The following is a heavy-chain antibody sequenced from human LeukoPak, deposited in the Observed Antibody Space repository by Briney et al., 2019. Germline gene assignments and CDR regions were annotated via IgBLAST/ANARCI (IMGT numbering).Heavy chain of an antibody. CDR3: ARWDCSGGSCYRYYYYYIDV. Sequence: SETLSLTCTVSGGSITTNDYYWGWIRQPPGKGLEWIGTIYGRGSTYFNPSLKSRVTIPVDTSKNQFSLKLSSVTAADTAVYYCARWDCSGGSCYRYYYYYIDVWGKGTTVTVSS. CDR1: GGSITTNDYY. V-gene: IGHV4-39*01. D-gene: IGHD2-15*01. J-gene: IGHJ6*03. CDR2: IYGRGST.